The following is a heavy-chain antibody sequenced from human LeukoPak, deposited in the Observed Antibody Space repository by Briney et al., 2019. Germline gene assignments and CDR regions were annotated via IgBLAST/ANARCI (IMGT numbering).Heavy chain of an antibody. CDR1: GYTFTASY. CDR3: ARRRSGMISIDH. CDR2: INPSSGAT. V-gene: IGHV1-2*02. Sequence: ASVKVSCKASGYTFTASYIHWVRQAPGQGLEWMGWINPSSGATNSAQKFQGRVTMTRDTSISTAYMELSRLRSDDTAVYYCARRRSGMISIDHWGQGTLVTVSS. J-gene: IGHJ4*02. D-gene: IGHD3-16*01.